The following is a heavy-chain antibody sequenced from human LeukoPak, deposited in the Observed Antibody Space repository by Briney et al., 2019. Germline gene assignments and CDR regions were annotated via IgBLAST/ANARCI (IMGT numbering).Heavy chain of an antibody. J-gene: IGHJ4*02. D-gene: IGHD2-2*01. CDR1: GGSFSGYY. CDR2: INHSGST. V-gene: IGHV4-34*01. CDR3: ARGASLSDFDY. Sequence: SETLSLTCAVYGGSFSGYYWSWIRQPPGKGLEWIGEINHSGSTNYNPSLESRVTISVDTSKNQFSLKLSSVTAADTAVYYCARGASLSDFDYWGQGTLVTVSS.